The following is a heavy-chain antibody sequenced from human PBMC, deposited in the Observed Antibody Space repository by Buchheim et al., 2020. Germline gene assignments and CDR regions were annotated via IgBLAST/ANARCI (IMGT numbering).Heavy chain of an antibody. Sequence: QVQLQESGPGLVKPSETLSLTCTVSGGSISSYYWSWIRQPPGKGLEWIGYIYYSGSTSYNPSLKSRVTISVDTSKNQFSLKLSSVTAADTAVYYCASQDGYNFYWGQGTL. CDR1: GGSISSYY. D-gene: IGHD5-24*01. CDR2: IYYSGST. CDR3: ASQDGYNFY. J-gene: IGHJ4*02. V-gene: IGHV4-59*01.